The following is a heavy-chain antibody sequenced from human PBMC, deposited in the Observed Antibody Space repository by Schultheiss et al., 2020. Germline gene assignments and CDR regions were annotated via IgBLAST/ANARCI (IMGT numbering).Heavy chain of an antibody. V-gene: IGHV3-73*01. D-gene: IGHD3-16*01. CDR3: TGGDDAYRAY. J-gene: IGHJ4*02. Sequence: GGSLRLSCAGSEFTFSGYTMHWVRQASGKGLEWVGRIRNKANSYATAYAASVNGRFTISKDDPKNTAYLQMNSLKCEDTAVYHCTGGDDAYRAYWGRGTLLTVAS. CDR1: EFTFSGYT. CDR2: IRNKANSYAT.